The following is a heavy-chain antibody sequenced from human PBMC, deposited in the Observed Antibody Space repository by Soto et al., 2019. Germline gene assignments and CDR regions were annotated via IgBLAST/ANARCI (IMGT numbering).Heavy chain of an antibody. CDR1: GFTFSSYD. Sequence: GGSLRLSCAASGFTFSSYDMHWVRQATGKGLEWVSAIGTAGDTYYPGSVKGRFTISRENAKNSLYLQMNSLRAGDTAVYYCARASNPIAAAGSYYYYGMDVWGQGTTVTVSS. CDR2: IGTAGDT. CDR3: ARASNPIAAAGSYYYYGMDV. D-gene: IGHD6-13*01. V-gene: IGHV3-13*01. J-gene: IGHJ6*02.